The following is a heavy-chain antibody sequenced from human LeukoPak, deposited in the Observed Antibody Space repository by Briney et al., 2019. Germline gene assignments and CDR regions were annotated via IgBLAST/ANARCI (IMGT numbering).Heavy chain of an antibody. J-gene: IGHJ6*03. CDR2: IYYSGST. D-gene: IGHD6-13*01. Sequence: SETLSLTCTVSGGSISSYYWSWIRQPPGKGLEWIGNIYYSGSTSYNPSLKSRVTISVDTSKNQFSLKLSSVTAADTAVYYCARTTEAHSWRTRYYDYYMDVWGKGTTVTVSS. V-gene: IGHV4-59*01. CDR1: GGSISSYY. CDR3: ARTTEAHSWRTRYYDYYMDV.